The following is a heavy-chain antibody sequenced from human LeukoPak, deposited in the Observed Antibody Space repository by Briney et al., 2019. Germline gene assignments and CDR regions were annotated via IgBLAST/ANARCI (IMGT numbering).Heavy chain of an antibody. J-gene: IGHJ4*02. Sequence: GGSLRLSCAASGFTFDDYAMHWVRQAPGKGPEWVSGINWNSGKIAYADSVRGRFTISRDNAKNSLYLQMNSLRAEDMALYYCAKGVYTTSWYYLDYWGQGTLVTVSS. CDR2: INWNSGKI. CDR3: AKGVYTTSWYYLDY. D-gene: IGHD6-13*01. V-gene: IGHV3-9*03. CDR1: GFTFDDYA.